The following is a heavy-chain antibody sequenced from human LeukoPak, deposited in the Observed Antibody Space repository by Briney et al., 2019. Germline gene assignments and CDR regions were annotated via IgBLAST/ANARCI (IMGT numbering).Heavy chain of an antibody. CDR3: ASEPGTYYYYYYMDV. CDR2: IYSGGST. V-gene: IGHV3-66*02. CDR1: GFTVSSNY. D-gene: IGHD1-14*01. J-gene: IGHJ6*03. Sequence: GGSLRLSCAASGFTVSSNYMSWVRQAPGKGLEWVSVIYSGGSTYYADSVKGRFTTSRDNSKNTLYLQMNSLRAEDTAVYYCASEPGTYYYYYYMDVWGKGTTVTVSS.